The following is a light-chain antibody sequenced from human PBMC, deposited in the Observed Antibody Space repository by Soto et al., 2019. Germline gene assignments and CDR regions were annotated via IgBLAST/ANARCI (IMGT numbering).Light chain of an antibody. Sequence: DIQMTQSPSTLSASVGDRVTITCRASQSVNDWLAWYQQKPGKAPNLLIYKVSNLESGVPSRFSGSGSGPEFTLTISSLQPDDFATYYCQQYNSYSWTFGQGTKVEIK. CDR2: KVS. J-gene: IGKJ1*01. CDR1: QSVNDW. CDR3: QQYNSYSWT. V-gene: IGKV1-5*03.